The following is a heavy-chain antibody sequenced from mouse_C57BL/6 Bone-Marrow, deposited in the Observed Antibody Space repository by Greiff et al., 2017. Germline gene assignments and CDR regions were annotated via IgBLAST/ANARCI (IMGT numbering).Heavy chain of an antibody. CDR1: GFNIKDDY. J-gene: IGHJ3*01. D-gene: IGHD1-1*01. CDR3: ARDYGSSFWFAY. Sequence: EVQLQQSGAELVRPGASVKLSCTASGFNIKDDYMHWVKQRPEQGLEWIGWIDPENGDTEYASKFQGKATITADTSSNTAYLQLSSLTSEDSAVYFCARDYGSSFWFAYWGQGTLVTVSA. CDR2: IDPENGDT. V-gene: IGHV14-4*01.